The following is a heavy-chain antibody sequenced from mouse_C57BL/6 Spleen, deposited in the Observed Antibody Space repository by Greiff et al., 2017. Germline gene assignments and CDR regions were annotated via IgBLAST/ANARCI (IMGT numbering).Heavy chain of an antibody. CDR2: IYPGSGNT. D-gene: IGHD1-1*01. CDR3: ARGTTVVATDYAMDY. CDR1: GYTFTDYY. V-gene: IGHV1-76*01. Sequence: QVHVKQSGAELVRPGASVKLSCKASGYTFTDYYINWVKQRPGQGLEWIARIYPGSGNTYYNEKFKGKATLTAEKSSSTAYMQLSSLTSEDSAVYFCARGTTVVATDYAMDYWGQGTSVTVSS. J-gene: IGHJ4*01.